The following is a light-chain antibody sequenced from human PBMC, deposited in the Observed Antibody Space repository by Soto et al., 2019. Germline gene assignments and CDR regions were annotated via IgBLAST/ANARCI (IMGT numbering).Light chain of an antibody. CDR3: CSYAGSYTYV. Sequence: QPVLTQARSVSGSPGQSVTISCTRTSSDVGGYNYVSWYQQHPGKAPKVMIYDVSKRPSGVPDRSSGSKSGNTASLTISGLQAEDEADYYCCSYAGSYTYVFGTGTKVTVL. V-gene: IGLV2-11*01. CDR1: SSDVGGYNY. J-gene: IGLJ1*01. CDR2: DVS.